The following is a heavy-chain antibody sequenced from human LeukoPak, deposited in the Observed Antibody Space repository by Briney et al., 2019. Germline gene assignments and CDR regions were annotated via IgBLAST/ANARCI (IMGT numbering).Heavy chain of an antibody. CDR3: ARSPSMVRGVKGYYFDY. J-gene: IGHJ4*02. V-gene: IGHV4-38-2*02. CDR2: IYHSGST. D-gene: IGHD3-10*01. Sequence: SETLSLTCTVSGYSISSGYYWGWIRQPPGKGLEWIGSIYHSGSTYYNPSLKSRVTISVDTSKNQFSLKLSSVTAADTAVYYCARSPSMVRGVKGYYFDYWGQGTLVTVSS. CDR1: GYSISSGYY.